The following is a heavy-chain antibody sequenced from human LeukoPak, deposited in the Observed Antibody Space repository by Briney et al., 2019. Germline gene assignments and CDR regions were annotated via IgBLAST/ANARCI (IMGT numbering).Heavy chain of an antibody. J-gene: IGHJ4*02. CDR1: AGTFTSYA. CDR3: ATAAATGTYYFDY. Sequence: SVNVSCKASAGTFTSYAISWVRPAPGQGLEWMGGIIPIFGTANYAQKFQGRVTITADESTSTAYMELSSLRSEDTAVYYCATAAATGTYYFDYWGQGTLVTVSS. CDR2: IIPIFGTA. D-gene: IGHD2-15*01. V-gene: IGHV1-69*01.